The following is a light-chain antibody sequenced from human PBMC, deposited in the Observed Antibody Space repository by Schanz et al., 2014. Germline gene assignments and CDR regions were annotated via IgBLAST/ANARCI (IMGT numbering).Light chain of an antibody. CDR2: DVS. J-gene: IGLJ2*01. Sequence: QSALTQPRSVSGSPGQSVTISCTGTSSDVGGYNYVSWYQQHPGKAPKLMIYDVSNRPSGVSNRFSGSKSGNTASLTISGLQAEDEADYYCSSYTSTSTLIFGGGTKLTVL. V-gene: IGLV2-14*01. CDR3: SSYTSTSTLI. CDR1: SSDVGGYNY.